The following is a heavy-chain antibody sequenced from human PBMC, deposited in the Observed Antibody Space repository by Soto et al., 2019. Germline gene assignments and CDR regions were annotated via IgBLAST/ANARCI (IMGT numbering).Heavy chain of an antibody. CDR2: ISPGSRYP. CDR3: VRGGGGGLFET. J-gene: IGHJ4*02. Sequence: PGGSXRLSGSYAVFSFFDSYISLMRQAPGKGLEWLSYISPGSRYPAYADSVKGRFTISRYNAKRSLYLQMMSLTAEDTAIYYCVRGGGGGLFETWGPGTMLKVYS. D-gene: IGHD2-15*01. V-gene: IGHV3-11*06. CDR1: VFSFFDSY.